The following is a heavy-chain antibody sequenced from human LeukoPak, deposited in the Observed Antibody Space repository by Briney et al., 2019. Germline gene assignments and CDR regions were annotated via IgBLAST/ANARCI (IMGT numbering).Heavy chain of an antibody. CDR1: GFTFRSDG. V-gene: IGHV3-33*06. J-gene: IGHJ3*02. CDR3: VKEKGPFDGFDI. Sequence: GGSLRLSCATSGFTFRSDGMHWVRQAPGKGLEWVAVTWSNGKNNYYTDSVKGRFTISRDNSKNMLYLQMNSLRAEDTALYYCVKEKGPFDGFDIWGQGTMVTVSS. CDR2: TWSNGKNN.